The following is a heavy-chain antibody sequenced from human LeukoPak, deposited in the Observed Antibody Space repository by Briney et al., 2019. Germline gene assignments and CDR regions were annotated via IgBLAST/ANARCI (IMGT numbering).Heavy chain of an antibody. CDR1: GFTVSSNY. Sequence: GGSLRLSCAASGFTVSSNYMSWVRQARGKGLEWVSVIYSGGSTNCADTLKGQFTISRDNSKNTLYLQMNSLRADDTAVDYCASPVFGGLATRGAFDYWGQGTLVTVSS. V-gene: IGHV3-53*01. CDR3: ASPVFGGLATRGAFDY. CDR2: IYSGGST. D-gene: IGHD3-10*01. J-gene: IGHJ4*02.